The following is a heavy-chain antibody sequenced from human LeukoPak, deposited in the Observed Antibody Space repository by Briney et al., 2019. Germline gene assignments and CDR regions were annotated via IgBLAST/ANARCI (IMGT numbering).Heavy chain of an antibody. V-gene: IGHV1-18*01. CDR2: ISAYNGNT. J-gene: IGHJ4*02. CDR3: AKIDSYYYDSSGYYDY. Sequence: ASVKVSCKASGYTFTSYGISWVRQAPGQGLEWMGWISAYNGNTNYAQKLQGRVTITTDTSTSTAYMELRSLRSDDTAVYYCAKIDSYYYDSSGYYDYWGQGTLVTVSS. CDR1: GYTFTSYG. D-gene: IGHD3-22*01.